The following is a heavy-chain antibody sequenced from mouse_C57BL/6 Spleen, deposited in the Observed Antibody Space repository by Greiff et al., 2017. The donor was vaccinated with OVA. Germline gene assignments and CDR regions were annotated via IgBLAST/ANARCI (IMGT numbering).Heavy chain of an antibody. CDR2: IRSKSNNYAT. V-gene: IGHV10-1*01. J-gene: IGHJ2*01. CDR3: VRLGYDYGLDY. CDR1: GFSFNTYA. Sequence: EVKLVESGGGLVQPKGSLKLSCAASGFSFNTYAMNWVRQAPGKGLEWVARIRSKSNNYATYYADSVKDRFTISRDDSESMLYLQMNNLKTEDTAMYYCVRLGYDYGLDYWGQGTTLTVSS. D-gene: IGHD2-4*01.